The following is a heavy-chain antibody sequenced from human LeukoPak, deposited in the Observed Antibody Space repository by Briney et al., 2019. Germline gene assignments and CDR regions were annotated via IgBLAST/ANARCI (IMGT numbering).Heavy chain of an antibody. CDR3: SRESGAFCPFGY. CDR1: GFTFSSNNM. CDR2: ISLTGET. Sequence: AETLTLSCAVSGFTFSSNNMSWFGRPPAEELLEWIGEISLTGETNYNPSLNGRVTMSLDESRNQLSLDLTSVTAADTAIYYCSRESGAFCPFGYWGQGTLVIVPP. D-gene: IGHD1-26*01. J-gene: IGHJ4*02. V-gene: IGHV4-4*02.